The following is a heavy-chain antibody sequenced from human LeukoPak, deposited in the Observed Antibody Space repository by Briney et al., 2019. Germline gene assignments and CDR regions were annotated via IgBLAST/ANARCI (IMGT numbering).Heavy chain of an antibody. D-gene: IGHD1-26*01. Sequence: GGSLRLSCAASGFTLSSYWMTWVRQAPGKGLEWVANIKEDGSKKYFMNSVKGRFSISRDNADRSLYLQMNNLRVDDTAVYYCARVVDGWGANWYFDIWGRGTLVTVSS. J-gene: IGHJ2*01. CDR2: IKEDGSKK. CDR3: ARVVDGWGANWYFDI. CDR1: GFTLSSYW. V-gene: IGHV3-7*03.